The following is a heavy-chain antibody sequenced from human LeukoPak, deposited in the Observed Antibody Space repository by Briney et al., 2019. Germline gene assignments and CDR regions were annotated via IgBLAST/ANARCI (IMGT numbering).Heavy chain of an antibody. D-gene: IGHD3-16*01. Sequence: PSETLSLTCTVSGGSISSYYWSWIRQPPGKGLEWIGYIYYSGSTNYNPSLESRVTISVDTSNNQFSLKLSSVTAADTAVYYCARGGGTFDYWGQGTLVTVSS. J-gene: IGHJ4*02. CDR1: GGSISSYY. CDR3: ARGGGTFDY. V-gene: IGHV4-59*01. CDR2: IYYSGST.